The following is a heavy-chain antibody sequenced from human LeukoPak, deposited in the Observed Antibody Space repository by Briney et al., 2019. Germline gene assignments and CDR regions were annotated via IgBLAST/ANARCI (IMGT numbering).Heavy chain of an antibody. CDR1: GFTFSSYG. D-gene: IGHD2-2*01. J-gene: IGHJ4*02. Sequence: GGSLRLSCAASGFTFSSYGMHWVRQAPGKGLEWVAFIRYDGSNKYYADSVKGRFTISRDNSKNTLHLQMNSLRAEDTAVYYCAKDSRGYCSSTSCYWGSGYFDYWGQGTLVTVSS. V-gene: IGHV3-30*02. CDR3: AKDSRGYCSSTSCYWGSGYFDY. CDR2: IRYDGSNK.